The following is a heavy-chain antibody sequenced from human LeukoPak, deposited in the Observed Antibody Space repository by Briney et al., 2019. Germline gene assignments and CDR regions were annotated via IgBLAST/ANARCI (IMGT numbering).Heavy chain of an antibody. J-gene: IGHJ4*02. CDR3: ARDSTLLPPYFDY. Sequence: GGSLRLSCAASGFTFSSYSMTWVRQAPGKGLEWVSSISSSSSYIYYADSVKGRFTISRDNAKNSLYLQMNSLRAEDTAVYYCARDSTLLPPYFDYWGQGTLVTVSS. CDR2: ISSSSSYI. CDR1: GFTFSSYS. V-gene: IGHV3-21*01. D-gene: IGHD1-1*01.